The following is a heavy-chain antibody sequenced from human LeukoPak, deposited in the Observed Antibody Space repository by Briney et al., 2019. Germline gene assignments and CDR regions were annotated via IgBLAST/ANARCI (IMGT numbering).Heavy chain of an antibody. CDR3: ARAPNYSSSAVLDYYCYYMDV. V-gene: IGHV1-18*01. CDR1: GYTFTSYG. CDR2: ISAYNGNT. Sequence: ASVKVSCKASGYTFTSYGICWVRQAPGQGLEWMGWISAYNGNTDYAQKLQGRVTMTTDTSTSTAYMELRSLRSDDTAVYYCARAPNYSSSAVLDYYCYYMDVWGKGTTVTVSS. D-gene: IGHD6-13*01. J-gene: IGHJ6*03.